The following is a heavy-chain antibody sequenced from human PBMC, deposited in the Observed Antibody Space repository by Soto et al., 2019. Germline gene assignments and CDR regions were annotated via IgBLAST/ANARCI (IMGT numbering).Heavy chain of an antibody. CDR2: IYYSGST. V-gene: IGHV4-31*03. CDR3: ARDRGKTDYDFWTGYYYYGMDV. Sequence: QVQLQESGPGLVKPSQTLSLTCTVSGGSISSGGYYWSWIRQHPGKGLEWIGYIYYSGSTYYNPSLKSRVTISVDTSKNQLSLKLSSVTAADTAVYYCARDRGKTDYDFWTGYYYYGMDVWGQGTTVTVSS. D-gene: IGHD3-3*01. CDR1: GGSISSGGYY. J-gene: IGHJ6*02.